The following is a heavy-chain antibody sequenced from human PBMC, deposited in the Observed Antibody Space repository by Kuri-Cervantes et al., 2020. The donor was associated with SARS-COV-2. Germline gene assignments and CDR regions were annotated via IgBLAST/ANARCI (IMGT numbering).Heavy chain of an antibody. CDR2: IYSGGST. J-gene: IGHJ6*02. Sequence: GGPLRLSCAASGFTVSSNYMSWVRQAPGKGLEWVSVIYSGGSTSYADSVKGRFTISRDNSRNTLYLQMNSLRAEDTAVYYCARESNYSHYYGTEVWGRGTTVTVSS. CDR3: ARESNYSHYYGTEV. V-gene: IGHV3-53*01. CDR1: GFTVSSNY.